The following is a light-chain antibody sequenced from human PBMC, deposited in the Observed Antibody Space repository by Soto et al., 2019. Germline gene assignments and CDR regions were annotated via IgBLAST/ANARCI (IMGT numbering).Light chain of an antibody. CDR1: DSNIGSNG. CDR2: SND. V-gene: IGLV1-44*01. CDR3: AAWDDILNGWV. J-gene: IGLJ3*02. Sequence: QSVLTQPPSACGTPGQRVTISCSRSDSNIGSNGVNWYQHLPGMAPKLLTHSNDHRPSGVADRFSGSKSGTSASLAISGLQSEDEADYYCAAWDDILNGWVFGGGTKLTV.